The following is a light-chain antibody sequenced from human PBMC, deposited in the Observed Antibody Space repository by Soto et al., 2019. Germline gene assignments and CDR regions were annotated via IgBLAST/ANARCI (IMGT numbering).Light chain of an antibody. CDR1: QDIRNF. J-gene: IGKJ3*01. Sequence: DIQMTQSPTSLSASVGDRVTITCRASQDIRNFVAWYQQKPGKAPKLLIYAASTLQSGVPSRFSGSGSVTDFTLTINSLQPEDVATYSCQKYSSVPVFGPGTKVAIK. CDR2: AAS. V-gene: IGKV1-27*01. CDR3: QKYSSVPV.